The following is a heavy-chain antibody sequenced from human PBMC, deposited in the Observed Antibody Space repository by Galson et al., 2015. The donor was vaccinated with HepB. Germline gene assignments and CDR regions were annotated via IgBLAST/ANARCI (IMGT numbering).Heavy chain of an antibody. CDR1: GFTFSNAW. V-gene: IGHV3-15*01. CDR2: IKSKTDGGTT. CDR3: TTDLLDAELGY. J-gene: IGHJ4*02. D-gene: IGHD3-3*02. Sequence: SLRLSCAASGFTFSNAWMSWVRQAPGKGLGWVGRIKSKTDGGTTDYAAPVKGRFTISRDDSKNTLYLQMNSLKTEDTAVYYCTTDLLDAELGYWGQGTLVTVSS.